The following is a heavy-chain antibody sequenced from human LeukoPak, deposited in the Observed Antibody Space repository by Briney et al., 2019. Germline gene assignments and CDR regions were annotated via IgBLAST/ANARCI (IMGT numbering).Heavy chain of an antibody. D-gene: IGHD2-2*02. J-gene: IGHJ6*03. Sequence: GASVKVSCKASGYTFTSYGISWVRQAPGQGLEWMGWISAYNGNTNYAQKLQRRVTMTTDTSTSTAYMELRSQRSDDTAVYYCARVAPGRDCSSSSCYTPPHYYYYYMDVWGKGTTVTVSS. CDR3: ARVAPGRDCSSSSCYTPPHYYYYYMDV. V-gene: IGHV1-18*01. CDR1: GYTFTSYG. CDR2: ISAYNGNT.